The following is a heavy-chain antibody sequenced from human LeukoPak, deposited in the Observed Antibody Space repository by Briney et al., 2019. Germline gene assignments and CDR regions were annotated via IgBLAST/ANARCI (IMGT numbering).Heavy chain of an antibody. D-gene: IGHD6-13*01. J-gene: IGHJ4*02. Sequence: GASVKVSCKASGGTFSSYAISWVRQAPGQGLEWMGGIIPIFGTANYAQKFQGRVTITTDESTSTAYMELGSLRSEDTAVYYCARDHNIAAAGPGDYWGQGTLVTVSS. V-gene: IGHV1-69*05. CDR3: ARDHNIAAAGPGDY. CDR2: IIPIFGTA. CDR1: GGTFSSYA.